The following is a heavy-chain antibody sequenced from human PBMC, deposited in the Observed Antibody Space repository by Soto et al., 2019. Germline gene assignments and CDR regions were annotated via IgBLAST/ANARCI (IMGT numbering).Heavy chain of an antibody. J-gene: IGHJ6*02. CDR3: ARGEVRGVIETYYGMDV. CDR2: IIPIFGTA. Sequence: QVQLVQSGAEVKKPGSSVKVSCTASGGTFSSYAISWVRQAPGQGLEWMGGIIPIFGTANYAQKFQGRVTITADESTSTAYMELSSLRSEDTAVYYCARGEVRGVIETYYGMDVWGQGTTVTVSS. V-gene: IGHV1-69*01. CDR1: GGTFSSYA. D-gene: IGHD3-10*01.